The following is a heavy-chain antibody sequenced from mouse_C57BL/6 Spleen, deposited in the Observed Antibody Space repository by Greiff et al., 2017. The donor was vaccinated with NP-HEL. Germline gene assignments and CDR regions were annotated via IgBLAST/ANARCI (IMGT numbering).Heavy chain of an antibody. CDR1: GYPFTGYW. D-gene: IGHD1-1*01. Sequence: VKVVESGAELMKPGASVKLSCKATGYPFTGYWIEWVKQRPGHGLEWIGEILPGSGSTNSNAKFKGKDTVTADTSSNTAYMQLSSLTTYDSAIDYRSRNYGISHGTYGGQGTLVTVSA. V-gene: IGHV1-9*01. CDR3: SRNYGISHGTY. J-gene: IGHJ3*01. CDR2: ILPGSGST.